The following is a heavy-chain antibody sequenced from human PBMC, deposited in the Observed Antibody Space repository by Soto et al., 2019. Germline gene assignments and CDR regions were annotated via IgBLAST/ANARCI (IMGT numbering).Heavy chain of an antibody. CDR2: IYYSGST. CDR3: ARGGVPGRYYYGSGSTNWFDP. Sequence: PSETPRIICTLSDGSTSIGDYYRRWIRQPPGKGRESIGYIYYSGSTYYNPSLKSRVTISVDTSKNQFSLKLSSVTAADTAVYYCARGGVPGRYYYGSGSTNWFDPWGQGTLVTVSS. D-gene: IGHD3-10*01. CDR1: DGSTSIGDYY. J-gene: IGHJ5*02. V-gene: IGHV4-30-4*02.